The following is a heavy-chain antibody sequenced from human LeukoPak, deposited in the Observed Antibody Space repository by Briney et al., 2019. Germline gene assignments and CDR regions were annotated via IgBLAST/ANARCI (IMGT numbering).Heavy chain of an antibody. CDR1: GFTFGDYA. Sequence: GGSLRLSCTASGFTFGDYAMSWVRQAPGKGLEWVGFIRSKAYGGTTEYAASVKGRFTISRDDSKSIAYPQMNSLKTEDTAVYYCTRDFRDYGGNPPIRHWGQGTLVTVSS. CDR2: IRSKAYGGTT. V-gene: IGHV3-49*04. CDR3: TRDFRDYGGNPPIRH. D-gene: IGHD4-23*01. J-gene: IGHJ4*02.